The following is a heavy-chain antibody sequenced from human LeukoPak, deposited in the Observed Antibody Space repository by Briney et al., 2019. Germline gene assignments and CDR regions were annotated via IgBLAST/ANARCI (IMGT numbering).Heavy chain of an antibody. V-gene: IGHV4-31*03. CDR2: IHYSEST. Sequence: SETRSLTCTVPGGSIRTGGYYWSWIRQHPGKGLEWIGYIHYSESTYYNPSLRSRVTISVDTSKNQFSLKLSSVTAADTAVYFWARGHEDYDSSGYYRFDYWGQGTLVTVSS. CDR1: GGSIRTGGYY. J-gene: IGHJ4*02. CDR3: ARGHEDYDSSGYYRFDY. D-gene: IGHD3-22*01.